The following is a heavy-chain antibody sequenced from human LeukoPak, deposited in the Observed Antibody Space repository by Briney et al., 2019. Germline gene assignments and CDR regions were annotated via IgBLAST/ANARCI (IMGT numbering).Heavy chain of an antibody. CDR2: INHSGST. Sequence: SETLSLTCAVCGGSFSGYYWSWIRQPPGKGLEWIGEINHSGSTNYNPSLKSRVTISVDTSKNQFSLKLSSVTAADTAVYYCVRGRGYYDILTGYYKPSTGFDYWGQGTLVTVSS. V-gene: IGHV4-34*01. J-gene: IGHJ4*02. D-gene: IGHD3-9*01. CDR1: GGSFSGYY. CDR3: VRGRGYYDILTGYYKPSTGFDY.